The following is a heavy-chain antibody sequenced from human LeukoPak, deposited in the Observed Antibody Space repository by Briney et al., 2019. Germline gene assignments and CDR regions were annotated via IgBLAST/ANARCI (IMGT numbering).Heavy chain of an antibody. D-gene: IGHD3-22*01. CDR3: ARDPRDYYDSSGYYLFDY. Sequence: GASVKASCKASGYTFTSYGISWVRQAPGQGIEWMGWISAYNGNTNYPQKLQGRVTMTTDTSTSTAYMELRSLRSDDTAVYYCARDPRDYYDSSGYYLFDYWGQGTLVTVSS. J-gene: IGHJ4*02. V-gene: IGHV1-18*01. CDR1: GYTFTSYG. CDR2: ISAYNGNT.